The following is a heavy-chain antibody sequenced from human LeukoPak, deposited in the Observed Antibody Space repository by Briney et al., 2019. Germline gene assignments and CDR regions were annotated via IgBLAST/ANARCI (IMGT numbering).Heavy chain of an antibody. CDR1: GYTFTTYA. D-gene: IGHD7-27*01. Sequence: GASVNVSCKASGYTFTTYAMHWVRQAPGQRLEWMGWISTGNGYTKYSQKFQGRVTITRDTSASTAYMELSSLRSEDTATCYCARVATGDSDYWGQGTLVTVSS. CDR3: ARVATGDSDY. V-gene: IGHV1-3*04. J-gene: IGHJ4*02. CDR2: ISTGNGYT.